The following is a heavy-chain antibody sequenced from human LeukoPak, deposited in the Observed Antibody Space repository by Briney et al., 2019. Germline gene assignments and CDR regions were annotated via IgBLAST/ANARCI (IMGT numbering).Heavy chain of an antibody. CDR1: GYTFTGYY. V-gene: IGHV1-2*02. Sequence: GASVKVSCKASGYTFTGYYMHWVRQAPGQGLEWMGWINPNSGGTNYAQKFQGRVTMTRDTSISTAYMELSRLRSDDTAVYYCARENSGWYLYYYYYYMDVWGKGTTVTVSS. J-gene: IGHJ6*03. CDR2: INPNSGGT. D-gene: IGHD6-19*01. CDR3: ARENSGWYLYYYYYYMDV.